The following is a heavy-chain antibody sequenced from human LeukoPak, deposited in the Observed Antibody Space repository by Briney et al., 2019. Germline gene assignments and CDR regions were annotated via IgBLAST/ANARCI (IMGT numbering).Heavy chain of an antibody. Sequence: GGSLRLSCAASGFTFSSYAMSWVRQAPGKGLEWVSAISGSGGSTYYADSVKGRFTISRDNSKNTLYLQMNSLRAEDTAVYYCAKAQFEYGSSSSLDYWGQGTLVTVSS. D-gene: IGHD6-6*01. CDR2: ISGSGGST. CDR3: AKAQFEYGSSSSLDY. J-gene: IGHJ4*02. V-gene: IGHV3-23*01. CDR1: GFTFSSYA.